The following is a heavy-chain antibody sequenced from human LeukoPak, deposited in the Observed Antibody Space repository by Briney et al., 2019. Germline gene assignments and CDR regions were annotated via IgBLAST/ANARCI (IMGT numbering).Heavy chain of an antibody. D-gene: IGHD2-2*01. CDR1: GFTFSSYS. J-gene: IGHJ4*02. Sequence: GGSLRLSCAASGFTFSSYSMNWVRQAPGKGLEWVSYISSSSSTIYYADSVKGRFTISRDNAKNSLYLQMNSLRDEDTAVYYCAKDCSSTSCPTSDYWGQGTLVTVSS. CDR3: AKDCSSTSCPTSDY. V-gene: IGHV3-48*02. CDR2: ISSSSSTI.